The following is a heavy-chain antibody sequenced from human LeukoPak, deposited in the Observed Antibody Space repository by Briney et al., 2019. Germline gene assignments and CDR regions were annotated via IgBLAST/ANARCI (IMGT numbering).Heavy chain of an antibody. V-gene: IGHV3-48*03. CDR1: GFTFSSYE. CDR2: ITGSGTTK. J-gene: IGHJ5*02. Sequence: GGSLRLSCAASGFTFSSYEMNWVRQAPGKGLEWVSYITGSGTTKYYADSVQGRFTISRDNAKNSLYLQMNSLRAEDTAVYYCARDPQFRNWFDPWGQGTPVTVSS. CDR3: ARDPQFRNWFDP.